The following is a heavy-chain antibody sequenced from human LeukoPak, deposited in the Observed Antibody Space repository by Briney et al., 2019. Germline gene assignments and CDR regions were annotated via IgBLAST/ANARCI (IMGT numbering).Heavy chain of an antibody. CDR1: GFPFSTLW. J-gene: IGHJ4*02. Sequence: GGSLRLPCAASGFPFSTLWMSWVPQAPARGLQGVASIRPEGRGEYYLDSFKGRFTIPRDNTKNSLYLQMKSLRAEDTAVYYCARLLGPVTTYDYWGKGTLVTVSS. CDR2: IRPEGRGE. V-gene: IGHV3-7*01. CDR3: ARLLGPVTTYDY. D-gene: IGHD4-11*01.